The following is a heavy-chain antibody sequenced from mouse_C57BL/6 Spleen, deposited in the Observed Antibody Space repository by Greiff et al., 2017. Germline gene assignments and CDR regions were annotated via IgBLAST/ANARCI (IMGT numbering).Heavy chain of an antibody. CDR2: IDPENGDT. J-gene: IGHJ2*01. CDR1: GFNIKDDY. Sequence: EVQVVESGAELVRPGASVKLSCTASGFNIKDDYMHWVKQRPEQGLEWIGWIDPENGDTEYASKFQGKATITADTSSNTAYLQLSSLTSEDTAVYYCTTAIYYYGSSYRYWGQGTTLTVSS. V-gene: IGHV14-4*01. CDR3: TTAIYYYGSSYRY. D-gene: IGHD1-1*01.